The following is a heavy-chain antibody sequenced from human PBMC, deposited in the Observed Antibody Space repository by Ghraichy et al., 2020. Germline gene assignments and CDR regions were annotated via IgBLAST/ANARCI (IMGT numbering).Heavy chain of an antibody. CDR3: ARGEAAAEPGKYYGLDV. V-gene: IGHV4-31*03. D-gene: IGHD6-13*01. J-gene: IGHJ6*02. Sequence: LRLSCTVSGGSISSGVYYWSWFRQHPGKGLEWIGYIYNSGNYNPSLKSRVILSVDTSQNQFSLNLSSVTAADTAVYYCARGEAAAEPGKYYGLDVWGQGTTVIVSS. CDR2: IYNSG. CDR1: GGSISSGVYY.